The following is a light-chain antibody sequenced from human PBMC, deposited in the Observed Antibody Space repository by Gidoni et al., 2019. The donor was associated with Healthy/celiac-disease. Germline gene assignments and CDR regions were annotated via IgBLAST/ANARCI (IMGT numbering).Light chain of an antibody. CDR2: AAS. J-gene: IGKJ2*04. CDR1: QSISSY. CDR3: QQSYSTPRSS. V-gene: IGKV1-39*01. Sequence: DIQMTQSPSSLSASVGDRVTITCRASQSISSYLNWYQQKPGKAPKLLIYAASSLQSGVPSRFSGSGSGTDFTLTISSLQPEDFATYYCQQSYSTPRSSFXQXTKLEIK.